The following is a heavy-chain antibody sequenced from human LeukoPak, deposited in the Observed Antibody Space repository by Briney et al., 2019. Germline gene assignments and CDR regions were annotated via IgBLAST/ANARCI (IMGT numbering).Heavy chain of an antibody. CDR3: ARDSRYSGYDLNRFDP. Sequence: GASVKVSCKASGYTFTGYYVHWVRQAPGQGLEWMGWINPNSGGTNYAQKFQGRVTMTRDTSISTAYMELSRLRSDDTAVYYCARDSRYSGYDLNRFDPWGQGTLVTVSS. V-gene: IGHV1-2*02. D-gene: IGHD5-12*01. CDR2: INPNSGGT. J-gene: IGHJ5*02. CDR1: GYTFTGYY.